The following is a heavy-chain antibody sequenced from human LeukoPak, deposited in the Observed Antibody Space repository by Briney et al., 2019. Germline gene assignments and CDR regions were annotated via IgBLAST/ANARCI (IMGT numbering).Heavy chain of an antibody. J-gene: IGHJ4*02. Sequence: ASVKVSCKASGYTFTSHYMHWVRQAPGQGLEWMGIINPSGGSTSYAQKFQGRVTMTRDTSTSTVYMELSSLGSEDTAVYYCARATYTYYYDSSGYYLGYWGQGTLVTVSS. V-gene: IGHV1-46*01. CDR3: ARATYTYYYDSSGYYLGY. D-gene: IGHD3-22*01. CDR1: GYTFTSHY. CDR2: INPSGGST.